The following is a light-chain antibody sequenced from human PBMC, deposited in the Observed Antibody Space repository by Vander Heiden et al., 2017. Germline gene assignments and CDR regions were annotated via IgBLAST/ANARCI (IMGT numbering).Light chain of an antibody. V-gene: IGKV1-39*01. CDR3: QQSYSTPPT. CDR2: AAS. Sequence: DIQMTQSPSSVSASVGDRVSITCRASASMSSDLNWYQQKPGKAPKRMIYAASSLQSGVTSRCSGSGSGTDFTRTISSLQPEDFATYYCQQSYSTPPTFGQGTRLEMK. CDR1: ASMSSD. J-gene: IGKJ5*01.